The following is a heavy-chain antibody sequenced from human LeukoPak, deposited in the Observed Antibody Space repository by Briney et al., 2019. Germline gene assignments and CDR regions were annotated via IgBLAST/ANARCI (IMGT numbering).Heavy chain of an antibody. CDR3: AKALDSFFGPADY. CDR1: GFTFSSYG. CDR2: ISYDGSNK. V-gene: IGHV3-30*18. J-gene: IGHJ4*02. Sequence: GGSLRLSCAASGFTFSSYGMHWVRQAPGKGLEWVAVISYDGSNKYYADSVKGRFTISRDNSKNTLYLQMNSLRAEDTAVYYCAKALDSFFGPADYWGQGTLVTVSS. D-gene: IGHD2-21*01.